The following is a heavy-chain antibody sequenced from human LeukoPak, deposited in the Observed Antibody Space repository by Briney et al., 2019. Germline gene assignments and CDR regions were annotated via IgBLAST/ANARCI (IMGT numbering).Heavy chain of an antibody. V-gene: IGHV3-30*02. Sequence: GGSLRLSCAASGFTFSSYGMHWVRQAPGKGLEWVAFIRYDGSNKYYADSVKGRFTISRDNSKNTLYLQMNSLRAEDTAVYYCAKDSSAGGGYSYGYGGFDYWGQGTLVTVSS. CDR1: GFTFSSYG. CDR3: AKDSSAGGGYSYGYGGFDY. J-gene: IGHJ4*02. CDR2: IRYDGSNK. D-gene: IGHD5-18*01.